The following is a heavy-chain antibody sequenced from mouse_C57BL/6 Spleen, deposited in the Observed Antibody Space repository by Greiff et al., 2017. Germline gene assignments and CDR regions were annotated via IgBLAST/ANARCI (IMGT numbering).Heavy chain of an antibody. CDR1: GYTFTSYW. Sequence: QVQLQQPGAELVKPGDSVKMSSKASGYTFTSYWITWVKQRPGQGLEWIGDIYPGSGSTNYNEKFKSKATLTVDTSSSTAYMQLSSLTSEDSAVYYCARSLTGYFDYWGQGTTLTVSS. CDR2: IYPGSGST. J-gene: IGHJ2*01. CDR3: ARSLTGYFDY. D-gene: IGHD4-1*01. V-gene: IGHV1-55*01.